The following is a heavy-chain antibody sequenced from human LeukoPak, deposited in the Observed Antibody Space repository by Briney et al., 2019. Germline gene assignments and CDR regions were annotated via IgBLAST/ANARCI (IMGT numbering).Heavy chain of an antibody. Sequence: GGSLRLSCAASGFTFSSYAMSWVRQAPGKGLEWVSAISGSGSSTYYADSVKGRFTISRDNSKNTLYLQMNSLRAEDTAVYYCAKVDRIAVAGSFDYWGQGTLVTVPS. CDR2: ISGSGSST. V-gene: IGHV3-23*01. D-gene: IGHD6-19*01. J-gene: IGHJ4*02. CDR3: AKVDRIAVAGSFDY. CDR1: GFTFSSYA.